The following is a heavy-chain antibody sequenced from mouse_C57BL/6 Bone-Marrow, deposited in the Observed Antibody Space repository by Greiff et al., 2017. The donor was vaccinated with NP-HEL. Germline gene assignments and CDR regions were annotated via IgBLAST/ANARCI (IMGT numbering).Heavy chain of an antibody. CDR3: ARLDFDY. J-gene: IGHJ2*01. Sequence: VQLQQSGPELVKPGASVKISCKASGYSFTGYYMHWVKQSSEKSLEWIGEINPSTGGTSYNQKFKGKATLTVDKSSSTAYMQLKSLTSEDSAVYYCARLDFDYWGQGTTLTVSS. V-gene: IGHV1-43*01. CDR2: INPSTGGT. CDR1: GYSFTGYY.